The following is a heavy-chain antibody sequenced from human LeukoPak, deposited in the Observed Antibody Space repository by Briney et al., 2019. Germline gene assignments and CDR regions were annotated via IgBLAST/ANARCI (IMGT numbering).Heavy chain of an antibody. D-gene: IGHD5-18*01. CDR3: AREDGDTAMVP. CDR1: GGSFSGYY. Sequence: SETLSLTCAVYGGSFSGYYWSWIRQPPGKGLEWIGEINHSGSTNYNPSLKSRVTISVDTSKNQFPLKLSSVTAADTAVYYCAREDGDTAMVPWGQGTLVTVSS. V-gene: IGHV4-34*01. J-gene: IGHJ5*02. CDR2: INHSGST.